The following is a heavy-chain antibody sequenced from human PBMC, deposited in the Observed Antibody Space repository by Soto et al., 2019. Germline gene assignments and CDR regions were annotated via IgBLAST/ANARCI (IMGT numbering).Heavy chain of an antibody. J-gene: IGHJ6*02. D-gene: IGHD3-16*01. V-gene: IGHV1-69*01. CDR1: RDTFNKYA. CDR2: IIPIFRSR. CDR3: ARGETYLGV. Sequence: QVQLVQSGAEVKKPGSSVKVSCTTARDTFNKYAFNWVRQAPGQGLEWMGWIIPIFRSRNYAETFQGRVTITADDSTSTAYMELRSLRFEDPAVYYCARGETYLGVWGQGTTVTVSS.